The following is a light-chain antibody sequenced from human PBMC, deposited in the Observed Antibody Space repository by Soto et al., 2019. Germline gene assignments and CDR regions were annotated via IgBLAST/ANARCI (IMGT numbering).Light chain of an antibody. V-gene: IGLV2-14*03. Sequence: QSALTQPASVSGSPGQSITISCTGTSGDVGGYNYVSWYQHHPGKAPKLMIYYVSNRPSGVSNRFSGSKSGNTASLTISGLQPEDEADYYCSSYTTSNTRQIVFGTGTKLTVL. CDR1: SGDVGGYNY. J-gene: IGLJ1*01. CDR2: YVS. CDR3: SSYTTSNTRQIV.